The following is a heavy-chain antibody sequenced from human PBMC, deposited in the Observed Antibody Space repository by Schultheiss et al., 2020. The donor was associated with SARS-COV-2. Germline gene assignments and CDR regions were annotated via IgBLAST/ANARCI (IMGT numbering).Heavy chain of an antibody. V-gene: IGHV4-61*08. J-gene: IGHJ6*02. CDR1: GGSISSGGYS. CDR3: ARVGSNSSGYYYYGMDV. D-gene: IGHD2/OR15-2a*01. Sequence: SQTLSLTCAVSGGSISSGGYSWSWIRQPPGKGLEWIGYIYYSGSTSYKLSLKSRVTMSVDKSKNQFSLKMSSVTAADTAVYYCARVGSNSSGYYYYGMDVWGHGTTVTVSS. CDR2: IYYSGST.